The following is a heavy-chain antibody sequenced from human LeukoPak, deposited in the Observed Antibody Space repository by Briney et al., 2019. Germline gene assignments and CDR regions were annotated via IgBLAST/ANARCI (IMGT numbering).Heavy chain of an antibody. V-gene: IGHV4-4*07. CDR2: IYTSGST. CDR3: ARWYCSSTSCSPYFDY. Sequence: SETLSLTCTVSGGSISSYYWSWIRQPPGKGLEWIGRIYTSGSTNYNPSLKSRVTMSVDTSKNQFSLKLSSVTAADTAVYYCARWYCSSTSCSPYFDYWGQGTLVTVSS. D-gene: IGHD2-2*01. J-gene: IGHJ4*02. CDR1: GGSISSYY.